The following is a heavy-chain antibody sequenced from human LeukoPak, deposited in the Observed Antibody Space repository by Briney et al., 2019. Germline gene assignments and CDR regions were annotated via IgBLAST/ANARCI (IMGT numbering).Heavy chain of an antibody. CDR3: ARESEPARGYFDY. Sequence: SQTLSLTCTVSGGSISSGDYYWSWIRQPPGKGLEWIGYIYYSGSTYYNPSLKSRVTISVDTSKNQFSLKLSSVTAADTAVYYCARESEPARGYFDYWGQGTLVTVSS. CDR2: IYYSGST. V-gene: IGHV4-30-4*01. D-gene: IGHD6-6*01. CDR1: GGSISSGDYY. J-gene: IGHJ4*02.